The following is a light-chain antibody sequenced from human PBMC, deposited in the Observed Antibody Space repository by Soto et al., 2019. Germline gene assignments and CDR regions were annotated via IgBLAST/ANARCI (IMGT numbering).Light chain of an antibody. Sequence: EIVLTQSPGTLPLSPGEGATLSCRASESVRGDYIAWYQQKPGQAPRLLIYGASSRTSGIPDRFSGSGSGTDFTLTIYRLEPEDLAVYYCQQYGGSPQTFGPGTKVEI. J-gene: IGKJ1*01. CDR2: GAS. CDR1: ESVRGDY. CDR3: QQYGGSPQT. V-gene: IGKV3-20*01.